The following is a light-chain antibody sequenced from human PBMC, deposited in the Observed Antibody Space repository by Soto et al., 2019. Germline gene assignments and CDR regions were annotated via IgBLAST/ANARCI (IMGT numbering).Light chain of an antibody. CDR2: DAS. CDR3: QQRSNWPLT. CDR1: QSVSSY. Sequence: EIVLTQSPATLSLSPGERATLSCRASQSVSSYLAWYQQKPGQPPRLLIYDASNRATGIPARFSGSGSGTDFTLTISSLEPEDFAVYHCQQRSNWPLTFGPGTKVDIK. J-gene: IGKJ3*01. V-gene: IGKV3-11*01.